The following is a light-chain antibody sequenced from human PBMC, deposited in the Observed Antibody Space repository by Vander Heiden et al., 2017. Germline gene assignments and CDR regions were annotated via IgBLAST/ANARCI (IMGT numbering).Light chain of an antibody. J-gene: IGLJ2*01. Sequence: QSALTQPALVSGSPGQSITISCTGTSRDVGGYNYVSWYQQHPGNAPKLMIYDVINRPSGVSNRFSGSKSGNTASLISSGLQAEDEADYYCSAYTTSNTVVFGGGTKLTVL. CDR3: SAYTTSNTVV. CDR1: SRDVGGYNY. CDR2: DVI. V-gene: IGLV2-14*03.